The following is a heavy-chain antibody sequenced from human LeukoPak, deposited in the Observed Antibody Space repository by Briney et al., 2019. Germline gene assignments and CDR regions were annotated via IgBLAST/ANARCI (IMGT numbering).Heavy chain of an antibody. J-gene: IGHJ6*02. CDR1: GFTVSSNY. D-gene: IGHD5-12*01. Sequence: PGGSLRLSCAASGFTVSSNYMSWVRQAPGKGLEWVSVIYSGGSTYYADSVKGRFTISRGNSKNTLYLQMNSLRAEDTAVYYCARDQLVATTDYYYGMDVWGQGTTVTVSS. CDR3: ARDQLVATTDYYYGMDV. V-gene: IGHV3-66*01. CDR2: IYSGGST.